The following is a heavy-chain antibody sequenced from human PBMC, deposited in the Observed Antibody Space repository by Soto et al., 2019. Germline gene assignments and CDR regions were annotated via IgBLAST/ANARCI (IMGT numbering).Heavy chain of an antibody. D-gene: IGHD3-10*01. J-gene: IGHJ6*02. Sequence: ASVKVSCKASGYTFTGYYMHWVRQAPGQGLEWMGWINPNSGGTNYAQKFQGWVTMTGDTSISTAYMELSRLRSDDTAVYYCARGFGEFNYYGMDVWGQGTTVTVSS. CDR2: INPNSGGT. CDR3: ARGFGEFNYYGMDV. CDR1: GYTFTGYY. V-gene: IGHV1-2*04.